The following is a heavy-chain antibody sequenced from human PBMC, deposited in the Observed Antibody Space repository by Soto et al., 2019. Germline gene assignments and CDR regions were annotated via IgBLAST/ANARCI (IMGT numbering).Heavy chain of an antibody. Sequence: LTCSVYGGSFSSESWTWIRQSPGKGLEWIGDINHSGRVNYSPSLQSRVTISLDTSKNQFSLTLSAVTAADTAMYYCSTRAYDTNGYYRFDPWGQGTLVNV. CDR3: STRAYDTNGYYRFDP. CDR1: GGSFSSES. CDR2: INHSGRV. D-gene: IGHD3-22*01. V-gene: IGHV4-34*01. J-gene: IGHJ5*01.